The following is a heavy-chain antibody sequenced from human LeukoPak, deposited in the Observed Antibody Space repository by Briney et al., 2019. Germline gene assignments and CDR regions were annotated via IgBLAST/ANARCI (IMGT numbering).Heavy chain of an antibody. CDR1: GFTFSSYD. D-gene: IGHD6-6*01. J-gene: IGHJ5*02. Sequence: GGSLRLSCAASGFTFSSYDLTWVRQAPGKGLEWVANINEDGSKKYYVGSVEGRFTISRDNAKNSVFLQMNSLRAEDTAMYYCASSSYSSSSSWGQGTLVTVSS. V-gene: IGHV3-7*01. CDR2: INEDGSKK. CDR3: ASSSYSSSSS.